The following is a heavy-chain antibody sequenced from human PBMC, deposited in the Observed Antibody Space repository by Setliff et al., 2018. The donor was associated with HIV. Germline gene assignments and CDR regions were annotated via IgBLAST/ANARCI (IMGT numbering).Heavy chain of an antibody. J-gene: IGHJ4*02. CDR1: GFMFGVDW. Sequence: GGSLRLSCAASGFMFGVDWMSWVRQTPGKGLEWVASVTPDGGDKYYANSMRGRVTISVDTSKNQFSLKLTSVTAADTAVYYCAREDSSYHYFDYWGQGRLVTVSS. CDR2: VTPDGGDK. CDR3: AREDSSYHYFDY. D-gene: IGHD6-6*01. V-gene: IGHV3-7*01.